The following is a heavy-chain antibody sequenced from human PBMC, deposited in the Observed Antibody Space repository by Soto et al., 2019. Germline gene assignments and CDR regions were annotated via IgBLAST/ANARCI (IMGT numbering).Heavy chain of an antibody. V-gene: IGHV3-33*01. D-gene: IGHD6-13*01. CDR2: IWYDGSKK. CDR3: GRALAGVNDACDM. CDR1: GFSFGGFG. J-gene: IGHJ3*02. Sequence: QVQLVESGGGVVQPGKSLRLSCSASGFSFGGFGMHWVRQAPGKGLEWVALIWYDGSKKYYADSVKGRFTISRDNSRKTVYLEMTSLRGEDTAVYCCGRALAGVNDACDMWGQGTNVTVSP.